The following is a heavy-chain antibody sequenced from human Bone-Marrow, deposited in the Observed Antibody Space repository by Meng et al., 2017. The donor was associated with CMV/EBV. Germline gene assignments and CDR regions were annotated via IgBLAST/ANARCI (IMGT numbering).Heavy chain of an antibody. V-gene: IGHV3-7*01. CDR2: IKQDGSEK. CDR1: GFTFSSYW. J-gene: IGHJ6*02. CDR3: ARDTSGWLFYYYYGMDV. D-gene: IGHD6-19*01. Sequence: GESLKISCAASGFTFSSYWMSWVRQAPGKGLEWVANIKQDGSEKYYVDSVKGRFTISRDNAKNSLYLQMNSLRAEDTAVYYCARDTSGWLFYYYYGMDVWGQGTTVAASS.